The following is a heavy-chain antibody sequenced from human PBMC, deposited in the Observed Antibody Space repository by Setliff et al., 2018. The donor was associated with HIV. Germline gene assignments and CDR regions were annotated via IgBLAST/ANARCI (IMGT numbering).Heavy chain of an antibody. Sequence: ASVKVSCKASGYTFTSYGISWVRQAPGQGLEWMGWISAYNGNTNYAQKLRGRVTMTTDTSTNTAYMEVRSLTSDDTAVYYCARDFSGQQLVGGWFDPWGQGTLVTVSS. CDR3: ARDFSGQQLVGGWFDP. V-gene: IGHV1-18*01. CDR2: ISAYNGNT. CDR1: GYTFTSYG. D-gene: IGHD6-13*01. J-gene: IGHJ5*02.